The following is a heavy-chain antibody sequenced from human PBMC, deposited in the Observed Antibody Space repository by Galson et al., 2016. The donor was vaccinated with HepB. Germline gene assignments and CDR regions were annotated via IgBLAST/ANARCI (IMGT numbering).Heavy chain of an antibody. Sequence: SLRLSCAASGFIFSRHALTWVRQAPGKGLEWVSAISANGAATDYANSVKGRFTISRDNSNNTLYLQMNSLRSDDTAVYYCARDPRGYAYGYWGGNFDYWGQGTLVPVSS. CDR2: ISANGAAT. CDR1: GFIFSRHA. D-gene: IGHD5-18*01. CDR3: ARDPRGYAYGYWGGNFDY. V-gene: IGHV3-23*01. J-gene: IGHJ4*02.